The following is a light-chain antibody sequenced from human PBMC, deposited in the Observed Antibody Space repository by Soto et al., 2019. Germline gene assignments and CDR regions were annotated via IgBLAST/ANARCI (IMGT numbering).Light chain of an antibody. CDR2: DAS. CDR3: QQRSNLPWT. J-gene: IGKJ1*01. Sequence: EIVLTQSPATLSLSPGERATLSCRASQSVSSFLAWYQQKPGQAPRLLISDASNRATGIPGRFSGSGSGTDFSLTISSLEPEDFAVYYCQQRSNLPWTFGQGTKVEIK. CDR1: QSVSSF. V-gene: IGKV3-11*01.